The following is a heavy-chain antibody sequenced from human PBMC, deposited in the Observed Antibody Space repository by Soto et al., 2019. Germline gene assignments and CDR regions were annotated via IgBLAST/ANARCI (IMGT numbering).Heavy chain of an antibody. J-gene: IGHJ3*02. CDR2: IYHSGST. CDR3: TTGSSGTLGASNI. V-gene: IGHV4-31*06. CDR1: GGSISGSTYY. Sequence: QVQLQESGPGLVKPSETLALTCTVSGGSISGSTYYWYWIRQNPEKGLEWIGYIYHSGSTYYNPSLKSRVTISVDTSMNQFSLRLNSVTAADTAVYYCTTGSSGTLGASNIWGQGTVVTVSS. D-gene: IGHD3-10*01.